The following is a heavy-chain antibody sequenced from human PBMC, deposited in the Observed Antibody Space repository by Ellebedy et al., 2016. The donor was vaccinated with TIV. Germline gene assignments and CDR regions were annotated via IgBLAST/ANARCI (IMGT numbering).Heavy chain of an antibody. V-gene: IGHV3-21*01. J-gene: IGHJ3*02. CDR1: GFTFSSYS. D-gene: IGHD3-3*01. CDR3: ARSSDAFWSDPDALDI. CDR2: ISSSSSYI. Sequence: PGGSLRLSCAASGFTFSSYSMNWVRQAPGKGLEWVSSISSSSSYIYYADSVKGRFTISRDNAKNSLYLQMNSLRAEDTAVYYCARSSDAFWSDPDALDIWGQGTMVTVSS.